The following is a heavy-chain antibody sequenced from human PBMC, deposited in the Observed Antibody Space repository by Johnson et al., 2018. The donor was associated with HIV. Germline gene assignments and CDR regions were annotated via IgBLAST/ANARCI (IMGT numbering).Heavy chain of an antibody. J-gene: IGHJ3*02. Sequence: VQLVESGGGLVQPGGSLRLSCAASGFTFTSYGMHWVRQAPGKGLEWVSYISSSGSTIYYADAVKGRFTISRDNAKNSLYLQMNSLTNEDSAFYYCAKDMVPWFGELPWAFDAFDIWGQGTMVTVSS. D-gene: IGHD3-10*01. CDR2: ISSSGSTI. V-gene: IGHV3-48*02. CDR3: AKDMVPWFGELPWAFDAFDI. CDR1: GFTFTSYG.